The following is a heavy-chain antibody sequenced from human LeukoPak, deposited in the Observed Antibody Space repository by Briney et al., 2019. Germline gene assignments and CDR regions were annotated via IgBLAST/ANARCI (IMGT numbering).Heavy chain of an antibody. D-gene: IGHD3-3*01. J-gene: IGHJ4*02. CDR2: ISGSGGST. CDR3: AKDRPITIFGVVTEFDY. V-gene: IGHV3-23*01. Sequence: GGSLRLSCAASGFTFSSYAMSWVRQAPGKGLEWVSAISGSGGSTYYADSVKGRFTISRDNSKNTLYLQMNSLRAEDTAVYYCAKDRPITIFGVVTEFDYWGQGTLVTVSS. CDR1: GFTFSSYA.